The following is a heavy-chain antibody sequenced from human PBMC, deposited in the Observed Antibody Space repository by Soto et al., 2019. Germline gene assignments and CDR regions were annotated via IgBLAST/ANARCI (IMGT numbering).Heavy chain of an antibody. Sequence: SLRLSWTGSGFSFDTYAISWFRQAPGKVLEWLGLIRSKAYSRTTEYAASVRGRISISRDDSKSSAFLQMDSPNIEDTAVYYSTRGIVGWETAHYYFDYWGQGTLVTVSS. CDR1: GFSFDTYA. D-gene: IGHD1-26*01. CDR3: TRGIVGWETAHYYFDY. V-gene: IGHV3-49*03. CDR2: IRSKAYSRTT. J-gene: IGHJ4*02.